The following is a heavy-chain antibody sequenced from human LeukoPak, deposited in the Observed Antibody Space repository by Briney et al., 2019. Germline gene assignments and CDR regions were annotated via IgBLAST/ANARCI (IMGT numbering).Heavy chain of an antibody. CDR2: ISGSGGST. V-gene: IGHV3-23*01. Sequence: GGSLRLSCAASGFTFSSYAMSWVRQAPGKGLEWVSAISGSGGSTYYADSVKGRFTISRDNSKNSLYLQMNSLRAEDTAIYYCVRDRGLGQWLDYWGQGTLVTVSP. CDR1: GFTFSSYA. CDR3: VRDRGLGQWLDY. D-gene: IGHD6-19*01. J-gene: IGHJ4*02.